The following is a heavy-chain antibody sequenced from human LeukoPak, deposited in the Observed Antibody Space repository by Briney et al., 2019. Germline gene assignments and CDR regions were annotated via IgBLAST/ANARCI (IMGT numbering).Heavy chain of an antibody. D-gene: IGHD6-13*01. CDR1: GFTFSSYA. CDR3: ANPPHSSSHYYYYYYMDV. Sequence: GGSLRLSCAASGFTFSSYAMSWVRQAPGKGLEWVSAISGSGGSTYYAGSVRCRFTISRDNSKNTLYLQMNSLRAEDTAVYYCANPPHSSSHYYYYYYMDVWGKGTTVTVSS. J-gene: IGHJ6*03. V-gene: IGHV3-23*01. CDR2: ISGSGGST.